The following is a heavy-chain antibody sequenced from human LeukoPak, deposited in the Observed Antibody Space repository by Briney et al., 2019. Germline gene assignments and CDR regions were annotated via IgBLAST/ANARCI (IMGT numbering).Heavy chain of an antibody. V-gene: IGHV4-4*02. D-gene: IGHD3-10*01. Sequence: PSGTLSLTCAVSGGSISSSNWWSWVRQPPGKGLVWIGEIYHSGNTNYDPSLKSRVTISVDKYKNKFSLKLNSVTAADTAVYYCARTYYYTSGSYSLDYWGQGTLVPVSS. CDR3: ARTYYYTSGSYSLDY. J-gene: IGHJ4*02. CDR1: GGSISSSNW. CDR2: IYHSGNT.